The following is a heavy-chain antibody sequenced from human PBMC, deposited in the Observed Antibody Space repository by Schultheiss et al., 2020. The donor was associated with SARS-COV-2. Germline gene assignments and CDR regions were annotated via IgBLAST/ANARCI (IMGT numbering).Heavy chain of an antibody. CDR2: ISWNSGSI. J-gene: IGHJ6*02. Sequence: GGSLRLSCAASGFTFDDYAMHWVRQAPGKGLEWVSGISWNSGSIGYADSVKGRFTISRDNAKNSLYLQMNSLRAEDTALYYCARGEYSYRYVDNYYYGLDVWGQGTTVTVS. CDR3: ARGEYSYRYVDNYYYGLDV. D-gene: IGHD5-18*01. V-gene: IGHV3-9*01. CDR1: GFTFDDYA.